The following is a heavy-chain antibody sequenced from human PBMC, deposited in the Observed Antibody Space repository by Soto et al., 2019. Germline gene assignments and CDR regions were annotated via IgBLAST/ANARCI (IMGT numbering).Heavy chain of an antibody. CDR3: GTVGRLASTGASTYGMDV. V-gene: IGHV1-2*02. D-gene: IGHD1-26*01. J-gene: IGHJ6*02. CDR1: GYTFTGYY. Sequence: ASVKVSCKASGYTFTGYYMHWVRQAPGQGLEWMGWINPNSGGTNYAQKFQGRVTMTRDTSISTAYMELSRLRSDDTAVYYCGTVGRLASTGASTYGMDVWGQGTTVTVSS. CDR2: INPNSGGT.